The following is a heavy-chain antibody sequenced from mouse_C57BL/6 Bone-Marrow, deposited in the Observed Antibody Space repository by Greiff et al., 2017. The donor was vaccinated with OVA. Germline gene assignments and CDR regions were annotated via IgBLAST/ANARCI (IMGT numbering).Heavy chain of an antibody. CDR1: GFTFSSYA. V-gene: IGHV5-9-1*02. J-gene: IGHJ3*01. Sequence: EVQLVESGEGLVKPGGSLKLSCAASGFTFSSYAMSWVRQTPEKRLEWVAYISSGGDYLYYADTVKGRFTISRDNARNTLYLLMSSLKSEDTAMYDCTRSYYGYLWFAYWGQGTLVTVSA. CDR3: TRSYYGYLWFAY. D-gene: IGHD2-9*01. CDR2: ISSGGDYL.